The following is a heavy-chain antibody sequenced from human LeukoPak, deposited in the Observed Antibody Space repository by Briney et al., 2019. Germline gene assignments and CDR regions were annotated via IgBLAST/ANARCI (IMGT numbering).Heavy chain of an antibody. CDR1: GFTFSRYN. Sequence: PGGYLRLSCAASGFTFSRYNMNWVRKAPGQGLEWVSYITSTCIYKYYADSVKGRFTISRDNSKNTLYLQMNSLRAEDTAVYYCARGYSSSWYLDWGQGTLVTVSS. D-gene: IGHD6-13*01. CDR2: ITSTCIYK. J-gene: IGHJ4*02. CDR3: ARGYSSSWYLD. V-gene: IGHV3-21*01.